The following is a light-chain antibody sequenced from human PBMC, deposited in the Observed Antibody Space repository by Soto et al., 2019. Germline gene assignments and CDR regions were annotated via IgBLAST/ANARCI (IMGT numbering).Light chain of an antibody. J-gene: IGKJ5*01. CDR1: QSVSNNY. CDR3: QQYGSSPT. CDR2: GAS. V-gene: IGKV3-20*01. Sequence: EIVLTQSPATLSLSPVERARDTGGASQSVSNNYLAWYQQKPGQAPRRLIYGASSRATGIPDRFSGSGSGTDFTLTISRMEPEDFAVYYCQQYGSSPTFGEGTRLEIK.